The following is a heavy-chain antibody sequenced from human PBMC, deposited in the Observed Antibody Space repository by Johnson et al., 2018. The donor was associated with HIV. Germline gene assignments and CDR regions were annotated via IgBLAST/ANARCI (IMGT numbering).Heavy chain of an antibody. CDR3: ARDPGVVEAPRSRVDAFDI. D-gene: IGHD2-15*01. CDR1: GFTFSDYY. V-gene: IGHV3-11*01. J-gene: IGHJ3*02. CDR2: ISGSSGTT. Sequence: QVQLVESGGGLVKPGGSLRLSCAASGFTFSDYYMNWIRQAPGKGLEWVSYISGSSGTTYYAASVKGRFTIPRDNAMNSMYLQMNSLRAEDTAVYYCARDPGVVEAPRSRVDAFDIWGQGTMVTVSS.